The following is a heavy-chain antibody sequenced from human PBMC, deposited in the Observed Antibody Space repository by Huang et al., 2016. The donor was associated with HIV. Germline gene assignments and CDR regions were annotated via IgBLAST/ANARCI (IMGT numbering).Heavy chain of an antibody. CDR3: AKGPAFYYDTSGQEYYYYMDV. Sequence: QVHLVESGGGVVQPGRSLRLSCAASGFTFSSYGMHWVRQAPGKGLEWVAVISYDGSNKYYPDYGKGRFTISRDNSKNTLDLQMNSLKLEDTAVYYCAKGPAFYYDTSGQEYYYYMDVWGKGTTVTVSS. J-gene: IGHJ6*03. D-gene: IGHD3-22*01. CDR2: ISYDGSNK. CDR1: GFTFSSYG. V-gene: IGHV3-30*18.